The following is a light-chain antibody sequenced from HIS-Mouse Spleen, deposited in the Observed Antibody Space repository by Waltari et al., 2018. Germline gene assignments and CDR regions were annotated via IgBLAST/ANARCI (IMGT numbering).Light chain of an antibody. CDR1: QSISSW. Sequence: DIQMTQSPSTLSASVGDSVTITCRASQSISSWLAWYRQKPGKAPKLLIYKASSLESGVPSRFSGSGSGTEFTLTISSLQPDDFATYYCQQYNSYWTFGQGTKVEIK. CDR2: KAS. CDR3: QQYNSYWT. V-gene: IGKV1-5*03. J-gene: IGKJ1*01.